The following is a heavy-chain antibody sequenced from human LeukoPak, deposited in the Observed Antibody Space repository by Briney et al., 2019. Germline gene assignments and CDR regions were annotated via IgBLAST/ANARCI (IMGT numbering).Heavy chain of an antibody. CDR2: IYHNGST. J-gene: IGHJ4*02. CDR3: ARRRERHFDF. D-gene: IGHD1-1*01. CDR1: GGSITRGGYS. Sequence: SQTLSLTCAVSGGSITRGGYSWSWIRQPPGKGLECIGYIYHNGSTSYNPSLKSRVTMSIDGSNNQFSLKLKSVTAADTALYDCARRRERHFDFWGQGILVTVSS. V-gene: IGHV4-30-2*01.